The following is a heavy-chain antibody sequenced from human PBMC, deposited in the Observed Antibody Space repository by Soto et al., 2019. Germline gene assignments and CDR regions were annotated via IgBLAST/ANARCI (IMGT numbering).Heavy chain of an antibody. CDR3: ARGGYCSSTSCYDFFDY. CDR1: GGSISSGGYY. J-gene: IGHJ4*02. CDR2: IYYSGST. D-gene: IGHD2-2*01. Sequence: SETLSLTCTVSGGSISSGGYYWSWIRQHPGKGLEWIGYIYYSGSTYYNPSLKSRVTISVDTSKNQFSLKLSSVTAADTAVYYCARGGYCSSTSCYDFFDYWGQGTLVTVSS. V-gene: IGHV4-31*03.